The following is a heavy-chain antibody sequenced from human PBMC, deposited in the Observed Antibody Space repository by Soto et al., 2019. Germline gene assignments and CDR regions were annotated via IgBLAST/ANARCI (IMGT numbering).Heavy chain of an antibody. J-gene: IGHJ6*02. CDR1: RYSFTSYW. Sequence: GEFLKISCLASRYSFTSYWIGWVRQVPGKGLEWMGIIYPGDSDSRYSPSFQGQVTISADKSISTAYLQWSSLKASDTSMYYCARQGINFYYYGMDVWGQGTTVTVSS. V-gene: IGHV5-51*01. CDR2: IYPGDSDS. CDR3: ARQGINFYYYGMDV.